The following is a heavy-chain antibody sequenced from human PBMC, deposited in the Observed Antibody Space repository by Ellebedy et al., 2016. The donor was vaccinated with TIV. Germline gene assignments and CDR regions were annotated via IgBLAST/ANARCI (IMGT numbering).Heavy chain of an antibody. Sequence: MPSETLSLTCTVSGGSISNSDYYWNWIRQPPGKGLEWIGYVSYSGSTYYNPSLKSRVSMSLDMSKNQFSLKLNSVTAADTAVYYCATRPYRSGQPFYGVFDYWGQGILVTVSS. D-gene: IGHD3-22*01. V-gene: IGHV4-30-4*08. CDR1: GGSISNSDYY. J-gene: IGHJ4*02. CDR2: VSYSGST. CDR3: ATRPYRSGQPFYGVFDY.